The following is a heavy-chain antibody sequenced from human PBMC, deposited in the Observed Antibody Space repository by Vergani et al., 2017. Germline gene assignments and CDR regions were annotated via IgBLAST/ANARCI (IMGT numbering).Heavy chain of an antibody. J-gene: IGHJ4*02. CDR3: AKDNVPGYYDSSGYCDY. CDR1: GFTFTNFA. D-gene: IGHD3-22*01. CDR2: ISGSGGFT. V-gene: IGHV3-23*01. Sequence: EVQLLESGGGLAQPGGSLRLSCAASGFTFTNFAMTWVRQAPGEGLEWVSGISGSGGFTYYADSVKGRFTISRDNSKNTMFLQMNNLRAEDTAVYYCAKDNVPGYYDSSGYCDYWGQGTLVTVSS.